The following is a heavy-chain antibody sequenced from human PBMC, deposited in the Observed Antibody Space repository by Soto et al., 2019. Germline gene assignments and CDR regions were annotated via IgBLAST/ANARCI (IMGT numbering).Heavy chain of an antibody. CDR1: GGSISSGGYY. V-gene: IGHV4-31*03. J-gene: IGHJ6*01. CDR3: ARGTRKLYSYGYAKGNKQYYYYGMDV. CDR2: IYYSGST. D-gene: IGHD5-18*01. Sequence: QVQLQESGPGLVKPSQTLSLTCTVSGGSISSGGYYWSWIRQHPGKGLEWIGYIYYSGSTYYNPSLKSRVTISVDTSKNQFSLKLSSVTAADTAVYYCARGTRKLYSYGYAKGNKQYYYYGMDVW.